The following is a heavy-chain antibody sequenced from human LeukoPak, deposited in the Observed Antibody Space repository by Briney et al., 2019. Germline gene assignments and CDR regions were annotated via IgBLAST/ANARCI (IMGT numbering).Heavy chain of an antibody. CDR1: GGTFSSYA. CDR2: INPNSGGT. CDR3: ARTYSSGWWTSLDAFDI. V-gene: IGHV1-2*02. J-gene: IGHJ3*02. D-gene: IGHD6-19*01. Sequence: ASVKVSCKASGGTFSSYAISWVRQAPGQGLEWMGWINPNSGGTNYAQKFQGRVTMTRDTSISTAYMELSRLRSDDTAVYYCARTYSSGWWTSLDAFDIWGQGTMVTVSS.